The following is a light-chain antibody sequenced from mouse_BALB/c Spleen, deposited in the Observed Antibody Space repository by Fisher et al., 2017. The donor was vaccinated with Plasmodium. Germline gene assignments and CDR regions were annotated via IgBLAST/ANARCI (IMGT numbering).Light chain of an antibody. CDR2: KVS. V-gene: IGKV1-110*01. CDR1: QTLVHSYGDTY. J-gene: IGKJ5*01. Sequence: DIVMTQSTLSLPVSLGDQASISCRSSQTLVHSYGDTYLHWYLQKPGQSPKLLISKVSNRFSGVPDRFSGSGSGTDFTLKISRVEAEDLGVYFCFQSTHLPLTFGAGTKLELK. CDR3: FQSTHLPLT.